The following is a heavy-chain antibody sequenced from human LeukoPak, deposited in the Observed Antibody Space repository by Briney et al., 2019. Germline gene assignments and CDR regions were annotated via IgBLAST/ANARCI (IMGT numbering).Heavy chain of an antibody. V-gene: IGHV3-20*04. D-gene: IGHD2-15*01. Sequence: PGGSLRPSCAASGFKFDDYGMSWVRQVPGKGLEWVSGLNWSGGSTGYADSVRGRFTISRDNAKNSLHLQMNSLRVEDTAVYYCARWRYCTGGSCNPKTKYYFDYWGQGTLVTVSS. CDR2: LNWSGGST. CDR3: ARWRYCTGGSCNPKTKYYFDY. J-gene: IGHJ4*02. CDR1: GFKFDDYG.